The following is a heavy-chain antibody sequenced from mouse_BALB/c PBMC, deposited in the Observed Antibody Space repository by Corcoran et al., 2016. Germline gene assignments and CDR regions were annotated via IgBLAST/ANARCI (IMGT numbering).Heavy chain of an antibody. D-gene: IGHD1-2*01. CDR2: INPYNGGT. J-gene: IGHJ2*01. V-gene: IGHV1-18*01. CDR3: ARKATATHYFDY. CDR1: GYSFTGYT. Sequence: EVQLQQSGPELVKPGASMKISCKASGYSFTGYTMNWVKQSHGKNLEWIGLINPYNGGTSYNQKFKGKATLTVDKSASTAYMELHSLTSEDSAGYYCARKATATHYFDYWGQGTTLTVSS.